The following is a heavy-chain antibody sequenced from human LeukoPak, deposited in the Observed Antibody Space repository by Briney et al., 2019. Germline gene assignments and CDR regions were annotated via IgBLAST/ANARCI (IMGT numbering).Heavy chain of an antibody. Sequence: GESLKISCKGSGYSFTSYWAGWMRQMPGKGLEWMGIIYPGDSDTRYSPSFQGQVTISADKSISTAYPQWSSLKASDTAMYYCARRAYCGGDCYPGGGFDYWGQGTLVTVSS. V-gene: IGHV5-51*01. CDR3: ARRAYCGGDCYPGGGFDY. D-gene: IGHD2-21*02. J-gene: IGHJ4*02. CDR1: GYSFTSYW. CDR2: IYPGDSDT.